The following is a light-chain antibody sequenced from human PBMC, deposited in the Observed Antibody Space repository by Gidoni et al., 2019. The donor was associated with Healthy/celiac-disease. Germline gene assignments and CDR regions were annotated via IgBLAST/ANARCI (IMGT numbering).Light chain of an antibody. CDR3: QAWDSRTVV. CDR1: KLGDKY. Sequence: SYELTQPPSVSVSPGQTASITCSGDKLGDKYACWYQQRPGQSPVLLIYQDNKRPSGIPERFSGSNSGNTATLTISGTHAMDEADYYCQAWDSRTVVVAGGTKLTVL. CDR2: QDN. V-gene: IGLV3-1*01. J-gene: IGLJ2*01.